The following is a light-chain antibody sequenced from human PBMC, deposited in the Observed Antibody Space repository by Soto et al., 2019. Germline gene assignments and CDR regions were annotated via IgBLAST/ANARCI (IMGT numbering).Light chain of an antibody. CDR1: QGISSY. Sequence: AIRMTQSPSSFSASTGDRVTITFRASQGISSYLAWYQQKPGKAPKLLIYAASTLQSGVPSRFSGSGSGTDFTLTISCLQSEDFATYYCQQYYSYPRTLGQGTKVDTK. CDR3: QQYYSYPRT. J-gene: IGKJ2*01. V-gene: IGKV1-8*01. CDR2: AAS.